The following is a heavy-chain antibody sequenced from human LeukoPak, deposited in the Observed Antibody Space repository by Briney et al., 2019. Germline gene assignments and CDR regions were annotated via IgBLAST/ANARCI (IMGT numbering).Heavy chain of an antibody. Sequence: GGSLRLSCAASGSTFSSYAMSWVRQAPGKVLEWVSAISGSGGSTYYADSVKGRFTISRDNSKNTLYLQMNSLRAEDTAVYYCAKDRSGSYSRWGQGTLVTVSS. CDR3: AKDRSGSYSR. V-gene: IGHV3-23*01. J-gene: IGHJ4*02. CDR2: ISGSGGST. CDR1: GSTFSSYA. D-gene: IGHD1-26*01.